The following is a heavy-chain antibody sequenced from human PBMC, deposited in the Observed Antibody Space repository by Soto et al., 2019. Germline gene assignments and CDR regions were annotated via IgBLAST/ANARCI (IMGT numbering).Heavy chain of an antibody. D-gene: IGHD4-17*01. V-gene: IGHV1-69*01. CDR3: ARDPTTVTNYYYYYGMDV. J-gene: IGHJ6*02. Sequence: QVQLVQSGAEVKKPGSSVKVSCKASGGTFSSYAISWVRQAPGQGLEWMGGIIPIFGTANYAQKFQGRVTITADESTSTAYMELSSLRSEDTAVYYRARDPTTVTNYYYYYGMDVWGQGTTVTVSS. CDR2: IIPIFGTA. CDR1: GGTFSSYA.